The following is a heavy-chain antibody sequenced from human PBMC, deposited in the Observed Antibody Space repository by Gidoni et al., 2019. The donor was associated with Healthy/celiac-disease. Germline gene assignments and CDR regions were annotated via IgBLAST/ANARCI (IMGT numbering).Heavy chain of an antibody. CDR2: ISSSSSTI. Sequence: EVQLVESGGGLVQPGGSLRLSCAASGFTFSSYSMTWVRQAPGKGMELVSYISSSSSTIYYADSGKGRFTISRDNAKNSLYLQMNSLRAEDTAVYYCARDGGYSKPNWFDPWGQGTLVTVSS. CDR1: GFTFSSYS. V-gene: IGHV3-48*01. J-gene: IGHJ5*02. CDR3: ARDGGYSKPNWFDP. D-gene: IGHD4-4*01.